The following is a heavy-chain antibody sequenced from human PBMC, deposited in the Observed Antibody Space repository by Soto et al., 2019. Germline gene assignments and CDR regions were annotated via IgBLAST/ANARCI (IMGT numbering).Heavy chain of an antibody. CDR2: ISGSGGST. V-gene: IGHV3-23*01. CDR1: GFTFSSYA. CDR3: AKDYYDSSAAYYYYGMDV. D-gene: IGHD3-22*01. J-gene: IGHJ6*02. Sequence: PGGSLRLSCAASGFTFSSYAMSWVRQAPGKGLEWVSAISGSGGSTYYADSVKGRFTISRDNSKNTLYLQMSSLRAEDTAVYYCAKDYYDSSAAYYYYGMDVWGQGTTVTVSS.